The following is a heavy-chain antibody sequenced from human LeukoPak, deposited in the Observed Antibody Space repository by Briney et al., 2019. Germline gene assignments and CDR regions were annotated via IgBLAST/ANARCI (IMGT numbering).Heavy chain of an antibody. CDR3: ARAGGGYQLLLNAFDI. CDR1: GFTFDDYG. D-gene: IGHD2-2*01. CDR2: INWNGGST. V-gene: IGHV3-20*04. Sequence: GGSLRLSCAASGFTFDDYGMSWVRQAPGKGLEWVSGINWNGGSTGYADSVKGRFTISRDNAKNSLYLQMNSLRAEDTALYYCARAGGGYQLLLNAFDIWGQGTMATVSS. J-gene: IGHJ3*02.